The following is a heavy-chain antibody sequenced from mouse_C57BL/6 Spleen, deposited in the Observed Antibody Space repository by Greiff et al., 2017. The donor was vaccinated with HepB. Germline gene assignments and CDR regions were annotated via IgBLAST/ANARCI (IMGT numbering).Heavy chain of an antibody. J-gene: IGHJ2*01. Sequence: EVKLVESGGGLVKPGGSLKLSCAASGFTFSDYGMHWVRQAPEKGLEWVAYISSGSSTIYYADTVKGRSTISRDNAKNTLFLQITRLRSEDTAMYYCASEYPYFDGWGQGTTLTVSS. CDR2: ISSGSSTI. V-gene: IGHV5-17*01. CDR3: ASEYPYFDG. CDR1: GFTFSDYG. D-gene: IGHD2-10*02.